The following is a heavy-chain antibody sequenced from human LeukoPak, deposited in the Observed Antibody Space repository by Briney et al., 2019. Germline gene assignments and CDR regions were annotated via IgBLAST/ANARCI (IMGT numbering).Heavy chain of an antibody. CDR3: ARDSMITFGGVIVWDR. V-gene: IGHV3-30*04. Sequence: GGSLGLSCAACGFTFRSYAMHWVRQAPGKGLEWVAVQSYDGSNKYYADSVKGRFTISRDNSKNTLYLQMNSLRAEDTAVYYCARDSMITFGGVIVWDRWGQGTLVTVSS. CDR1: GFTFRSYA. J-gene: IGHJ5*02. CDR2: QSYDGSNK. D-gene: IGHD3-16*02.